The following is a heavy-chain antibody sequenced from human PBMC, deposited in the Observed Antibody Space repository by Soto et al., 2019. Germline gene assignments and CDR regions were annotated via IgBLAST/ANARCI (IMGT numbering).Heavy chain of an antibody. Sequence: SVKVSCKASGGTFSSYAISWVRQAPGQGLEWMGGIIPIFGTANYAQKFQGRVTITADESTSTAYMELSSLRSEDTAVYYCARRSVTTMGIGYYYYGMDVWGQGTTVTVSS. CDR3: ARRSVTTMGIGYYYYGMDV. J-gene: IGHJ6*02. CDR1: GGTFSSYA. CDR2: IIPIFGTA. V-gene: IGHV1-69*13. D-gene: IGHD4-4*01.